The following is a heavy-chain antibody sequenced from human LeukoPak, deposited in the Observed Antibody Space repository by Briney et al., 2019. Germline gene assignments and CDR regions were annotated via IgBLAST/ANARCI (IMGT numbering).Heavy chain of an antibody. Sequence: GGSLRLSRAASGFTSSSYSMNWVRQAPGKGLEWVSSISSSSSYIYYADSVKGRFTISRDNAKNSLYLQMNSLRAEDTAVYYCARDPVVSSSTSPYYFDYWGQGTLVTVSS. CDR2: ISSSSSYI. J-gene: IGHJ4*02. D-gene: IGHD2-2*01. CDR3: ARDPVVSSSTSPYYFDY. CDR1: GFTSSSYS. V-gene: IGHV3-21*01.